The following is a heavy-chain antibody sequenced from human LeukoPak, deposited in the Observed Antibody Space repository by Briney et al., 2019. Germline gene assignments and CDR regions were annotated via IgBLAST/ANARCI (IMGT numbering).Heavy chain of an antibody. CDR1: GGSFSGYY. V-gene: IGHV4-34*01. CDR3: ARRDGYSRTYFDY. Sequence: SETLSLTCAVYGGSFSGYYWSWIRQPPGKGLEWIGEINHSGSTNYNPSLKSRVTISADTSKNQFSLKLSSVTAADTAVYYCARRDGYSRTYFDYWGQGTLVTVSS. D-gene: IGHD5-24*01. CDR2: INHSGST. J-gene: IGHJ4*02.